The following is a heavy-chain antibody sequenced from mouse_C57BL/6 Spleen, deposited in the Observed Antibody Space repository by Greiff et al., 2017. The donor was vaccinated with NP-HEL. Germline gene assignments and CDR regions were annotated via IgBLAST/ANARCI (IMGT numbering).Heavy chain of an antibody. Sequence: DVKLVESGGGLVKPGGSLKLSCAASGFTFSDYGMHWVRQAPEKGLEWVAYISSGSSTIYYADTVKGRFTISRDNAKNTLFLQMTSLRSEDTAMYYCAREGIYYGNLYAMDYWGQGTSVTVSS. CDR1: GFTFSDYG. V-gene: IGHV5-17*01. CDR3: AREGIYYGNLYAMDY. D-gene: IGHD2-1*01. J-gene: IGHJ4*01. CDR2: ISSGSSTI.